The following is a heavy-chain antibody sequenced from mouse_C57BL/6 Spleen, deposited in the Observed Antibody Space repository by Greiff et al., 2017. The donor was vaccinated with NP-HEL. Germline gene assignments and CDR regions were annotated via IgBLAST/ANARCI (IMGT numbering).Heavy chain of an antibody. CDR2: IDPSDSYT. J-gene: IGHJ3*01. CDR3: ARRGCYSNWFAY. Sequence: QVQLKQPGAELVMPGASVKLSCKASGYTFTSYWMHWVKQRPGQGLEWIGEIDPSDSYTNYNQKFKGKSTLTVDKSSSTAYMQLSSLTSEDSAVYYCARRGCYSNWFAYWGQGTLVTVSA. CDR1: GYTFTSYW. D-gene: IGHD2-5*01. V-gene: IGHV1-69*01.